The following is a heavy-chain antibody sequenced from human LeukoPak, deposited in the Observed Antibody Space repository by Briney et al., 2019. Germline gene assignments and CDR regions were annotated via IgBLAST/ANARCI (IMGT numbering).Heavy chain of an antibody. CDR2: ISAGGGGT. V-gene: IGHV3-23*01. CDR3: AKTLSISSSGVDY. D-gene: IGHD6-6*01. J-gene: IGHJ4*02. CDR1: GFTFSSYA. Sequence: PGGSLRLSCAASGFTFSSYAMSWVRQAPGKGLEWVSGISAGGGGTYSADSVKGRFTISRDNSKNTLYLQMNSLRAEDTAVYYCAKTLSISSSGVDYWGQGALVTVSS.